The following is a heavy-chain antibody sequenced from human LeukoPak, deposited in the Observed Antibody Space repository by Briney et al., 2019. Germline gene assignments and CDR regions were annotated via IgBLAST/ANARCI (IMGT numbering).Heavy chain of an antibody. V-gene: IGHV4-59*08. CDR1: GGSISSYY. J-gene: IGHJ4*02. Sequence: PSETLSLTCTVSGGSISSYYWSWIRQPPGKGLEWMGWLFYGGSSNYTDYNPSLKSRLTISVDTSKNQFSLKVRSVTAADTAVYYCARHHRYMPLGYWGQGTLVTVSS. D-gene: IGHD2-2*01. CDR2: LFYGGSSNYT. CDR3: ARHHRYMPLGY.